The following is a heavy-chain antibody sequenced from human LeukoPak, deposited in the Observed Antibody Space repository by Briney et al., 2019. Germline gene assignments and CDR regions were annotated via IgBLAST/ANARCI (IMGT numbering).Heavy chain of an antibody. Sequence: GGPLRLSCATSGFPFSDFSMSWVRQAPGKGLEWISTTNSGGATTDYAESVKGRFTISRDNSKNILYLQMSSLRVEDTAMYYCAKQSYARSLGEGGPGTLVTVSS. D-gene: IGHD2-8*01. J-gene: IGHJ4*02. CDR1: GFPFSDFS. V-gene: IGHV3-23*01. CDR3: AKQSYARSLGE. CDR2: TNSGGATT.